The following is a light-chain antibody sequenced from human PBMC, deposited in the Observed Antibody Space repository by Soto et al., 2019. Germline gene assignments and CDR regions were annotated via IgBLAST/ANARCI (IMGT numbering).Light chain of an antibody. CDR1: QSVSSY. CDR3: QQYGNSPQT. J-gene: IGKJ1*01. Sequence: EIVLTQSPATLSLSPGERATLSCRASQSVSSYLAWYQQKPGQAPRLVIYGASSRATGIPDRFSGSGSGTDFTLTISRLEPEDFAVYYCQQYGNSPQTFGQGTKVDIK. V-gene: IGKV3-20*01. CDR2: GAS.